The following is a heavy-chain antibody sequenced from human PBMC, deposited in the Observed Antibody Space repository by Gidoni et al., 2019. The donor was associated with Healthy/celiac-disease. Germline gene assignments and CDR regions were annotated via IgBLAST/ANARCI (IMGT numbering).Heavy chain of an antibody. V-gene: IGHV3-9*01. CDR3: AKSDYDFWSGYYK. D-gene: IGHD3-3*01. CDR2: ISWNSGSI. CDR1: GFPFDDYA. Sequence: VQLVESGGGLVQPGRSLRLSCSASGFPFDDYAMHWVRQAPGKGLEWVAGISWNSGSIGYADSVKGRFTISRDNAKNSLYLQMNSLRAEDTALYYCAKSDYDFWSGYYKWGQGTLVTVSS. J-gene: IGHJ4*02.